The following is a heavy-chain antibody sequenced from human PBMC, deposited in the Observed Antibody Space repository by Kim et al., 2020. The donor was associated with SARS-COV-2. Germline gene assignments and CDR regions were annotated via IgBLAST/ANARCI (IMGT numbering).Heavy chain of an antibody. CDR3: ARHCTGVAGTFLDYYYYFAMYV. D-gene: IGHD6-19*01. V-gene: IGHV4-39*01. J-gene: IGHJ6*02. CDR2: IHDKGRT. Sequence: SETLSLTCTVSGGSISSYRYYWGWIRQPPGKGREWVGSIHDKGRTFSNPFLKSRVTISIDTSKNQFSLKLSSVTAADTSVYYCARHCTGVAGTFLDYYYYFAMYVWGQGATVTAAS. CDR1: GGSISSYRYY.